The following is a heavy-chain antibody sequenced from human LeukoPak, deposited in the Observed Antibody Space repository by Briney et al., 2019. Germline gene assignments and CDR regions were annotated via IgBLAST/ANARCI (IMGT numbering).Heavy chain of an antibody. CDR2: INSDGSST. CDR1: GFTFSGYA. D-gene: IGHD3-10*01. V-gene: IGHV3-74*01. Sequence: PGRSLRLSCAASGFTFSGYAMHWVRQAPGKGLVWVSRINSDGSSTSYADSVKGRFTISRDNAKNTLYLQMNGLRAEDTAVYYCARDHHLIRGLFDYWGQGTLVTVSS. CDR3: ARDHHLIRGLFDY. J-gene: IGHJ4*02.